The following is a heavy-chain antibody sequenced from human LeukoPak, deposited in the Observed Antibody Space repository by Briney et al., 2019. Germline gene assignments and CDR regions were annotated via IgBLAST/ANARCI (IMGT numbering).Heavy chain of an antibody. Sequence: SETLSLTCTVSGGPLCSISYYWGWIRHPPGTGLDWVGRSCYIGYTYYNPSLKSRVTISVDTSNNQFSLKLSSVTAADTAVYYCARGYCSSTSCYRDFDYWGQGTLVTVSS. CDR3: ARGYCSSTSCYRDFDY. V-gene: IGHV4-39*01. CDR2: SCYIGYT. D-gene: IGHD2-2*02. CDR1: GGPLCSISYY. J-gene: IGHJ4*02.